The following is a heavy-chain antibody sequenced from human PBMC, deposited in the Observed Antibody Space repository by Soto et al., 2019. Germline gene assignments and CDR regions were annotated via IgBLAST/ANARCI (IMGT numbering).Heavy chain of an antibody. Sequence: SETLSLTCTVSDDSSSSYKWSWIRQPPGRRLEWIGYIDSNGNAYYNPSLRSRVSMSVDTSKNQFSPKLISVTAADTAVYYCARHFVAVVIKGWGYWGQGKLVTVSS. CDR3: ARHFVAVVIKGWGY. J-gene: IGHJ4*02. D-gene: IGHD3-10*01. CDR2: IDSNGNA. CDR1: DDSSSSYK. V-gene: IGHV4-59*04.